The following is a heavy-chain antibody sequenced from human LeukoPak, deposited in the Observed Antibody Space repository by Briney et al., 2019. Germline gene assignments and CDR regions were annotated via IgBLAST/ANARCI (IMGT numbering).Heavy chain of an antibody. V-gene: IGHV3-7*01. Sequence: PGRSLRLSCAASGFTFSSYGMHWVRQAPGKGLEWVAILDQDGTETLYVDSVKGRFTISRDNAKNSLYLQMNSLRAEDTAVYYCAGGAGWTIDYWGQGTLVTVSS. CDR2: LDQDGTET. D-gene: IGHD2-15*01. J-gene: IGHJ4*02. CDR1: GFTFSSYG. CDR3: AGGAGWTIDY.